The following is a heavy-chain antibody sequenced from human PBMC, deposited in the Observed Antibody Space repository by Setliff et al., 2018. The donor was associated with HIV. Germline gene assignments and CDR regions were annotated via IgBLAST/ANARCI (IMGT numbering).Heavy chain of an antibody. CDR1: GFTVSSNY. Sequence: LRLSCAASGFTVSSNYMSWVRQAPGKGLEWVSVIYSGGSTYYADSVKGRFTISRDNSKNTLYLQMNSLRAEDTAVYYCARGIYYYYYYMDVWGKGTTVAVSS. J-gene: IGHJ6*03. V-gene: IGHV3-53*01. CDR2: IYSGGST. CDR3: ARGIYYYYYYMDV.